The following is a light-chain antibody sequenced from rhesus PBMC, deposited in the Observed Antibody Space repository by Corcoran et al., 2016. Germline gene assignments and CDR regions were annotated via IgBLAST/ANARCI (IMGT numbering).Light chain of an antibody. CDR1: LSISSW. J-gene: IGKJ1*01. Sequence: DIQMTQSPSSLSASVGDKVTITCRASLSISSWLDWYQQKPGKAPKLLIYKASSLKSGVPSRFSGSGSGTDFPLPHSSLPPEDFAAYYCLQYSSSPWTFGQGTKVEIK. CDR3: LQYSSSPWT. V-gene: IGKV1-22*01. CDR2: KAS.